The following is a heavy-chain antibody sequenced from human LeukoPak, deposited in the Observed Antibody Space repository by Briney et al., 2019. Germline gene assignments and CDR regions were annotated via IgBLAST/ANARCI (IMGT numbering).Heavy chain of an antibody. CDR1: GYTFTSYG. J-gene: IGHJ2*01. D-gene: IGHD2-2*01. CDR2: ISAYNGNT. Sequence: ASVKVSCKASGYTFTSYGISWVRQAPGQGLEWMGWISAYNGNTNYAQKLQGRVTMTTDTSTSTAYMELRSLRSDDTAVYYCAKDPTPAVWWYFDLWGRGTLVTVSS. CDR3: AKDPTPAVWWYFDL. V-gene: IGHV1-18*01.